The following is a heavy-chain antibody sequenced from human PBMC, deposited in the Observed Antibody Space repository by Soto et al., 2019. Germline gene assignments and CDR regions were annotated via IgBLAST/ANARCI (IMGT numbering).Heavy chain of an antibody. J-gene: IGHJ6*02. CDR2: IFSSGTT. CDR3: ARDPSPFDYDYAMDV. CDR1: GDSISSGNKY. Sequence: PSETLSLTCTVSGDSISSGNKYWSWIRQPPGKGLEWIGYIFSSGTTYYNPSLKSRLTMSLDASQNQFSLKLNSLTDADTAVYFCARDPSPFDYDYAMDVWGLGTTVT. V-gene: IGHV4-30-4*01. D-gene: IGHD3-16*01.